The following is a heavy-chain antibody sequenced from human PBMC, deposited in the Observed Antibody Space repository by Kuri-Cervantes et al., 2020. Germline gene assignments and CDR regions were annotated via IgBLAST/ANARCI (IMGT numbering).Heavy chain of an antibody. V-gene: IGHV4-59*12. D-gene: IGHD1-26*01. CDR3: ASFSLIVGASGSGYWFDP. Sequence: GSLRLSCTVSGGSISSYYWSWIRQPPGKGLEWIGYIYYSGSTNYNPSLKSRVTISVDKSKNQFSLKLSSVTAADTAVYYCASFSLIVGASGSGYWFDPWGQGTLVTVSS. J-gene: IGHJ5*02. CDR1: GGSISSYY. CDR2: IYYSGST.